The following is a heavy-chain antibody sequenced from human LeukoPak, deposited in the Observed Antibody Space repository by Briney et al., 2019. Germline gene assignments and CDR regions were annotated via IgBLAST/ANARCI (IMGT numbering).Heavy chain of an antibody. Sequence: GASVKVSCKASGYTFTSYGISWVRQAPGQGLEWMGWIGAYNGNTNYAQKLQGRVTMTTDTSTSTAYMELRSLRSDDTAVYYCARGPPDCSGGSCFLDYWGQGTLVTVSS. V-gene: IGHV1-18*01. CDR3: ARGPPDCSGGSCFLDY. CDR1: GYTFTSYG. J-gene: IGHJ4*02. D-gene: IGHD2-15*01. CDR2: IGAYNGNT.